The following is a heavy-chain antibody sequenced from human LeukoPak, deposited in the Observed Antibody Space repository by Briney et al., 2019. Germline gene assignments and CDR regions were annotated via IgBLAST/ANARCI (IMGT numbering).Heavy chain of an antibody. D-gene: IGHD1-26*01. J-gene: IGHJ4*02. CDR2: ISAYNGNT. CDR1: GYTFTSYG. V-gene: IGHV1-18*01. Sequence: ASVKVSCKASGYTFTSYGISWVRQAPGQGLEWMGWISAYNGNTNYAQKLQGRVTMTTDTSTSTAYMELRSLRSDDTAVYYCARDFQWLGQVGATSAWGQGTLVTVSS. CDR3: ARDFQWLGQVGATSA.